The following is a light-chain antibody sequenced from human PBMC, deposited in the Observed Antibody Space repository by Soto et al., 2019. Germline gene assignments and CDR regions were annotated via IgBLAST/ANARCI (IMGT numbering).Light chain of an antibody. CDR1: SSDVGGYNY. CDR2: EVS. Sequence: QSALTQPPSASGSPGQSVTISCTGTSSDVGGYNYVSWYQQHPGKARKLMIYEVSKRPSGVPDRFSGSKSGNTASLTVSGLQAEDEADYYCSSYAGSINLVVFGGGTQLTVL. CDR3: SSYAGSINLVV. V-gene: IGLV2-8*01. J-gene: IGLJ2*01.